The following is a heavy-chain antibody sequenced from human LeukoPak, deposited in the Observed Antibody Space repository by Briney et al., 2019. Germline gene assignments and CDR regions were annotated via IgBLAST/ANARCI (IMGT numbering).Heavy chain of an antibody. Sequence: SETLSLTCTVSGGSISSGYWWGWIRQPPGKGLEWIGNVYYNGNTNYNPSLKSRVTISVDMSRNQFSLNLNSVTAADTAVYYCLYGGNSGDWVYWGQGTLVTVSS. V-gene: IGHV4-38-2*02. CDR2: VYYNGNT. CDR3: LYGGNSGDWVY. J-gene: IGHJ4*02. CDR1: GGSISSGYW. D-gene: IGHD4-23*01.